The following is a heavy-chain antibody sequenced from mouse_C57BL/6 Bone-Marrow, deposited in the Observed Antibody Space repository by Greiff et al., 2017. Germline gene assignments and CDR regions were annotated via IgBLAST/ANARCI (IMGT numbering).Heavy chain of an antibody. Sequence: VQLKQPGAELVKPGASVKMSCKASGYTFTSYWITWVKQRPGQGLEWIGDIYPGSGSTNYTEKFKSKATLTADTSSSTAYMQLSSLTSEDSAVYYCVRRWFAYWGQGTLVTVSA. V-gene: IGHV1-55*01. CDR2: IYPGSGST. CDR1: GYTFTSYW. J-gene: IGHJ3*01. CDR3: VRRWFAY.